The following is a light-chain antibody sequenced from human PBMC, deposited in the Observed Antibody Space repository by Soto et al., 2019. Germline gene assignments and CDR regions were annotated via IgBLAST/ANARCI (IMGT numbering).Light chain of an antibody. CDR3: GSYTSSGTLPPYV. CDR2: DVS. Sequence: QSVLAQPASVSGSPGQSITISCTGSSSDIGDYNYVSWYQHHPGKAPKLIIYDVSDRPSGVSNRFSGSKSGSTASLTISGLQAEDEADYYCGSYTSSGTLPPYVLGVGTKVTVL. J-gene: IGLJ1*01. V-gene: IGLV2-14*03. CDR1: SSDIGDYNY.